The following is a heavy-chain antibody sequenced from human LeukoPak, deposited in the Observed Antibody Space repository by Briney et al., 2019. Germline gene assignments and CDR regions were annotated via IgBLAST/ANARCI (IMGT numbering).Heavy chain of an antibody. D-gene: IGHD3-3*01. J-gene: IGHJ6*03. Sequence: SETLSLTCTVSGGSISSYYWSWIRQPPGKGLEWIGYIYYSGSTNYNPSLKSRVTISVDTSKNQFSLKLSSVTAADTAVYYCARTPLTIFGVAHYYYMDVWGKGTTVTVSS. CDR3: ARTPLTIFGVAHYYYMDV. CDR1: GGSISSYY. CDR2: IYYSGST. V-gene: IGHV4-59*01.